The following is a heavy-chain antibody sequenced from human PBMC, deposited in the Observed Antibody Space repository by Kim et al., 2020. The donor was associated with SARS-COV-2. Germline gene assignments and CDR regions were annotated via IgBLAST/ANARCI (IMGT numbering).Heavy chain of an antibody. D-gene: IGHD2-2*01. V-gene: IGHV3-30*03. J-gene: IGHJ5*02. Sequence: GGSLRLSCAASGFTFSSYGMHWVRQAPGKGLEWVAVISYDGSNKYYADSVKGRFTISRDNSKNTLYLQMNSLRAEDTAVYYCRGVVVNDGDWFDPWGQGTLVTVSS. CDR3: RGVVVNDGDWFDP. CDR2: ISYDGSNK. CDR1: GFTFSSYG.